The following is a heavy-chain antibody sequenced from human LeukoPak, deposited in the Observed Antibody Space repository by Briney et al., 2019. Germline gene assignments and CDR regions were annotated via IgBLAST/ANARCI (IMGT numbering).Heavy chain of an antibody. CDR1: GFTFSSYG. CDR3: ARDADIRFRFGYFMDV. Sequence: GGSLRLSCAASGFTFSSYGMHWVRQAPGKGLEWVAAISYDGNNKFYADSVKGRFAISRDNSQNTLYLQMSSLRAEDTAVYYCARDADIRFRFGYFMDVWGKGTTVTVSS. V-gene: IGHV3-30*03. J-gene: IGHJ6*03. CDR2: ISYDGNNK. D-gene: IGHD3-3*01.